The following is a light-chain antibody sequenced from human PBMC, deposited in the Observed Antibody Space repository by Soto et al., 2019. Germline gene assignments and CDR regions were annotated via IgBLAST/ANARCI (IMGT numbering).Light chain of an antibody. J-gene: IGKJ1*01. CDR2: TAS. V-gene: IGKV1-5*03. Sequence: EIPRTQSAPTLSGSVGDRVTITCRASQTISSWLAWYQQKPGKAPKLLIYTASTLKSGVPSRFSGSGSGTEFTLTISSLQPDDFATYYCQHYNSYSEAFGQGTKVDIK. CDR3: QHYNSYSEA. CDR1: QTISSW.